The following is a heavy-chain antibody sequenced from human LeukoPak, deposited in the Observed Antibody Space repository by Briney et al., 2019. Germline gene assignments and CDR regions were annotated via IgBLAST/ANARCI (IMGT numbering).Heavy chain of an antibody. J-gene: IGHJ4*02. CDR1: GFTFNTFW. CDR2: IRPDGSDK. V-gene: IGHV3-7*01. Sequence: GGSLRLSCAASGFTFNTFWMNWVRLAPGRGLEWLANIRPDGSDKYYVDSVRGRFTISRDNGKNLVYLEMNSLRVEDTAVYYCSGRDSSRNPWLYWGGGTLVSVSS. CDR3: SGRDSSRNPWLY. D-gene: IGHD2-2*01.